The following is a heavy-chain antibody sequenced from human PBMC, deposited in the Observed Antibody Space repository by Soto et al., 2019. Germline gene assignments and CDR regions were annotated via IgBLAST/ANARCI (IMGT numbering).Heavy chain of an antibody. D-gene: IGHD4-17*01. Sequence: QITLRESGPALVRPAQTLTLTCTFSGFSLTSHHMGVAWIRQPPGKAMEWLALIDWDDDERFNPSLKDRLAISKDTSKHQVVLTMTNMGPLDPATYFRAHAGDYDLLSFVHWGPGTLVTVSS. J-gene: IGHJ4*02. V-gene: IGHV2-5*02. CDR3: AHAGDYDLLSFVH. CDR2: IDWDDDE. CDR1: GFSLTSHHMG.